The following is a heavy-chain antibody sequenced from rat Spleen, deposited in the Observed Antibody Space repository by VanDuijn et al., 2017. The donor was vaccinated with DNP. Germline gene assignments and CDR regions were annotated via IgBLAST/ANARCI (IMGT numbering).Heavy chain of an antibody. J-gene: IGHJ2*01. Sequence: EVRLVESGGGLVQPGGSLRLSCAASGFTFTDNDMAWVRQAQKKGLEWVALVSLDATRTYYRDSVKGRFTLSRNNAEKIIYLYMDRLRSEDTATYYCTTANTIYWGQGVMVTVSS. CDR1: GFTFTDND. CDR2: VSLDATRT. V-gene: IGHV5-20*01. CDR3: TTANTIY. D-gene: IGHD4-1*01.